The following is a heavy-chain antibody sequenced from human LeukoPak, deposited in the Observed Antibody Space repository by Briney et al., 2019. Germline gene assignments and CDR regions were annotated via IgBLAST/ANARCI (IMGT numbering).Heavy chain of an antibody. J-gene: IGHJ3*02. CDR3: AKSRIAAAGYDAFDI. V-gene: IGHV3-23*01. CDR2: ISGSGGST. D-gene: IGHD6-13*01. CDR1: GFTFSSYA. Sequence: GALRLSCAASGFTFSSYAMSWVRQAPGKGLEWVSAISGSGGSTYYADSVKGRFTISRDNSKNTLYLQMNSLRAEDTAAYYCAKSRIAAAGYDAFDIWGQGTMVTVSS.